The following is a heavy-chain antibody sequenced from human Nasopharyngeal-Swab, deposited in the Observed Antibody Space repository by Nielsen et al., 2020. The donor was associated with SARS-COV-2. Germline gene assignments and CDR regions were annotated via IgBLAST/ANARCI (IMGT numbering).Heavy chain of an antibody. V-gene: IGHV4-34*01. Sequence: SETLSLTCAVYSGSFTDYYWTWIRQPTGKGMEWIGEIYHSGSTKYNPSLKSRVTITVDRSKNQFSLKLKSVTAADTAVYYCAKVGGAVAGWGQGTLVTVSS. J-gene: IGHJ4*02. CDR3: AKVGGAVAG. D-gene: IGHD6-19*01. CDR1: SGSFTDYY. CDR2: IYHSGST.